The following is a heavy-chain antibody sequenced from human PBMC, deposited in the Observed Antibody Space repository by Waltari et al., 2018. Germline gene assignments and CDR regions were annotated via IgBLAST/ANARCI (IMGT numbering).Heavy chain of an antibody. CDR2: SIPILGIA. D-gene: IGHD6-13*01. CDR1: GGTFSSYT. Sequence: QVQLVQSGAEVKKPGSSVKVSCKASGGTFSSYTISWVRQAPGQGLEWMGRSIPILGIANYAQKFQGRVTITADKSTSTAYMELSSLRSEDTAVYYCARDLRYSSSPGFDPWGQGTLVTVSS. V-gene: IGHV1-69*08. CDR3: ARDLRYSSSPGFDP. J-gene: IGHJ5*02.